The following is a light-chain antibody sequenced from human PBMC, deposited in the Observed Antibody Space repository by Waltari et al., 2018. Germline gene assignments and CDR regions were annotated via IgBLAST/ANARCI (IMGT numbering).Light chain of an antibody. Sequence: TVMTQSPVTLSVSPGEGATISCRASLSVCNNLAWYQQKPGHAPRLLIYGASTRATGVPDRFSGSGSGTEFTLTISSLQSEDFAVYFCQQYNNWPPWTFGQGTKVEIK. CDR1: LSVCNN. CDR3: QQYNNWPPWT. V-gene: IGKV3-15*01. CDR2: GAS. J-gene: IGKJ1*01.